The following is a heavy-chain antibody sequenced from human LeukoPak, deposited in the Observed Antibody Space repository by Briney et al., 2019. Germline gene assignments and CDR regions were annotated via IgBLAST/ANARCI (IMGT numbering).Heavy chain of an antibody. D-gene: IGHD1-26*01. J-gene: IGHJ4*02. CDR2: ISGSGSYI. V-gene: IGHV3-21*01. CDR3: ARDSGGGYYRFDY. Sequence: GGSLRLSCAASGFTFSSYSLNWVRQAPGKGLEWVSSISGSGSYIYYADSVKGRFTISRDNAKNSLYLQMNSLRAEDTAVYYCARDSGGGYYRFDYWGQGTLVTVSS. CDR1: GFTFSSYS.